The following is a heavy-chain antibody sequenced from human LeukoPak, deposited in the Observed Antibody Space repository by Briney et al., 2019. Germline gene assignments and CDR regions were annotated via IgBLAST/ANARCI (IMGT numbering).Heavy chain of an antibody. CDR1: GFTFSSYG. J-gene: IGHJ4*02. Sequence: PGVSLRLSCAASGFTFSSYGMHWVRQAPGKGLEWVAFIRYDGSNKYYADSVKGRFTISRDNSKNTLYLQMNSLRAEDTAVYYCAKDTGWIQLWFSWGQGTLVTVSS. V-gene: IGHV3-30*02. CDR2: IRYDGSNK. CDR3: AKDTGWIQLWFS. D-gene: IGHD5-18*01.